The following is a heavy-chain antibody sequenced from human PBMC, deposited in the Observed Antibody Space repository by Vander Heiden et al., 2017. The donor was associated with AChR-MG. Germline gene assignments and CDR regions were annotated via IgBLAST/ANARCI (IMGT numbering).Heavy chain of an antibody. J-gene: IGHJ4*02. CDR1: GFPFSGYA. Sequence: EVQLLESGGGLVQPGGSLRLSCAASGFPFSGYAMSWVRQAPGKGLEWVSAISGSGGSTYYADSVKGRFTISRDNSKNTLYLQMNSLRAEDTAVYYCAKRVNYDYIWGSFDYWGQGTLVTVSS. V-gene: IGHV3-23*01. CDR2: ISGSGGST. D-gene: IGHD3-16*01. CDR3: AKRVNYDYIWGSFDY.